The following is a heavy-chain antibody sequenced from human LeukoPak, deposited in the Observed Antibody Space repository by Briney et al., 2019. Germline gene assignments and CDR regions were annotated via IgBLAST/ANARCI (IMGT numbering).Heavy chain of an antibody. Sequence: ASVKVSCKASGYTFTGYYMHRVRQAPGQGLEWMGWINPNSGGTNYAQKFQGRVTMTRDTSISTAYMELSRLRSDDTAVYYCARDLSLGRDWFDPWGQGTLVTVSS. V-gene: IGHV1-2*02. J-gene: IGHJ5*02. CDR1: GYTFTGYY. CDR2: INPNSGGT. CDR3: ARDLSLGRDWFDP. D-gene: IGHD7-27*01.